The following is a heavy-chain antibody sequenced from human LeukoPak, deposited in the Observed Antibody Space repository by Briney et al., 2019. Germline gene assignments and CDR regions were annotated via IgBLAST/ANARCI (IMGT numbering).Heavy chain of an antibody. CDR3: ARMGGWYVGYYYYYMDV. CDR1: GGSISSGSYY. CDR2: IYTTGST. D-gene: IGHD6-19*01. J-gene: IGHJ6*03. V-gene: IGHV4-61*02. Sequence: SETLSLTCTVSGGSISSGSYYWSWIRQPAGKGLEWIGRIYTTGSTNYNPSLKSRVTISVDTSKNQFSLKLSSVTAADTAVYYCARMGGWYVGYYYYYMDVWGKGTTVTISS.